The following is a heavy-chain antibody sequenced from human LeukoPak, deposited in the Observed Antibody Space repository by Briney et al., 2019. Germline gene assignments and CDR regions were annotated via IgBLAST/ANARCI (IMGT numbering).Heavy chain of an antibody. J-gene: IGHJ4*02. CDR1: GGSISSYY. CDR3: ARANHRGTKFPFDY. Sequence: SETLSLTCTVSGGSISSYYWSWIRQPPGKGLVWVGYIYYSGSTNYNPSLKSRVTISVDTSKNQFSLKLSSVTAADTAVYYCARANHRGTKFPFDYWGQGTLVTVSS. CDR2: IYYSGST. D-gene: IGHD1-26*01. V-gene: IGHV4-59*01.